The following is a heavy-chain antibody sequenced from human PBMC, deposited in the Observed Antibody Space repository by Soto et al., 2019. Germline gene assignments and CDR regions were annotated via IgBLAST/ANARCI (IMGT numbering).Heavy chain of an antibody. CDR1: GASISSSSYY. CDR3: ARHTPAISISDH. V-gene: IGHV4-39*01. D-gene: IGHD2-15*01. CDR2: IYYSGST. J-gene: IGHJ4*02. Sequence: QLQLQESGPGLVKPSETLSLTCTVSGASISSSSYYWGWIRQPPGKGLEWIGSIYYSGSTYYNPTLKSRVTISVDTSKNQISLKRSSVTAADTAVYYCARHTPAISISDHWGQGTLVTVSS.